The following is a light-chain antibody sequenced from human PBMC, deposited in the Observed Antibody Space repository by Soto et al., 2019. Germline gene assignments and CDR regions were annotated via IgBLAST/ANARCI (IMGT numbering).Light chain of an antibody. V-gene: IGLV2-14*03. Sequence: QSALTQPASVSGSPGQSITISCSGVSSDVDDDNYVSWYQHHPGKAPKVIIYDVSNRPSGVSNRFSGSTSGNTASLTTSGLQAEDEADYYCSSYTSTRPFVFGSGTKLTVL. J-gene: IGLJ1*01. CDR3: SSYTSTRPFV. CDR1: SSDVDDDNY. CDR2: DVS.